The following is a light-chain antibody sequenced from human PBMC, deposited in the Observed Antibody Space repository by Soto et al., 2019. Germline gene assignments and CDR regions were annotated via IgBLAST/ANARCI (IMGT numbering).Light chain of an antibody. CDR2: GAS. CDR3: QQYNNWPSMYT. V-gene: IGKV3-15*01. Sequence: EIVMTQSPATLSVSPGERATLSCRASQSVSSNLAWYQQKPGQAPRLLMYGASTRATGTPARFSGSGSGTEITLTISSLQSEDFAVYYCQQYNNWPSMYTFGQGTKLEIK. J-gene: IGKJ2*01. CDR1: QSVSSN.